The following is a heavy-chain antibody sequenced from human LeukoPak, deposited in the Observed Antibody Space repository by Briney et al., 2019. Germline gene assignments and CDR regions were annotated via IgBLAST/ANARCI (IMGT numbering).Heavy chain of an antibody. CDR2: MYSSATT. D-gene: IGHD1-7*01. Sequence: PSETLSLTCTVSGGSISSSSYYWGWIRQPPGKGLEWIGSMYSSATTYYTPSLKGRVTISVDTSKNQFSLKLSSVTAADTAVYYCARGEGTMGGPDFDYWGQGTLVIVSS. J-gene: IGHJ4*02. V-gene: IGHV4-39*01. CDR1: GGSISSSSYY. CDR3: ARGEGTMGGPDFDY.